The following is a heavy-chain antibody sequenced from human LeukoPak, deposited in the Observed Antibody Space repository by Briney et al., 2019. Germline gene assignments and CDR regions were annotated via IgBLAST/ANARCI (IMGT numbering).Heavy chain of an antibody. Sequence: ASVKVSCKASSYTSTSYGISWVRQAPGQGLEWMGWISAYNGNTNYAQKLQGRVTMTTDTSTSTAYMELRSLRSDDTAVYYCAREAGSGSYYKAWFDPWGQGTLVTVSS. CDR2: ISAYNGNT. D-gene: IGHD3-10*01. J-gene: IGHJ5*02. CDR1: SYTSTSYG. V-gene: IGHV1-18*01. CDR3: AREAGSGSYYKAWFDP.